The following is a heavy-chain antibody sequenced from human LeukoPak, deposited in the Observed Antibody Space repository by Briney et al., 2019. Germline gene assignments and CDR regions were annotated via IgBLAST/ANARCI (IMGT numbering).Heavy chain of an antibody. CDR2: INHSGST. CDR3: ARGGTPIEYSSSHDFDY. V-gene: IGHV4-34*01. D-gene: IGHD6-6*01. J-gene: IGHJ4*02. CDR1: GGSFSGYY. Sequence: SETLSLTCSVYGGSFSGYYWSWIRQPPGKGLEWIGEINHSGSTNYNPSLKSRVTISVDTSKNQFSLKLSSVTAADTAVYYCARGGTPIEYSSSHDFDYWGQGTLVTVSS.